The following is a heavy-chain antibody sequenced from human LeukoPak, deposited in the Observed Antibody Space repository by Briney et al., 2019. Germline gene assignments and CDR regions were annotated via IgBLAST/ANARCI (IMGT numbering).Heavy chain of an antibody. D-gene: IGHD6-13*01. Sequence: GGSRRLSCAAPGFTFGSYAMHWVRQAPGKGLEWVAVISYDGSNKYYADSVKGRFTISRDNSKNTLYLQMNSLRAEDTAVYYCARGLPIADYWGQGTLVTVSS. CDR3: ARGLPIADY. CDR2: ISYDGSNK. J-gene: IGHJ4*02. V-gene: IGHV3-30*04. CDR1: GFTFGSYA.